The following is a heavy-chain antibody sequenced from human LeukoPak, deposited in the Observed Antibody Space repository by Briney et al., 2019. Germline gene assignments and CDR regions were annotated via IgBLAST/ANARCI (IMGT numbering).Heavy chain of an antibody. CDR1: GYTFTSYY. V-gene: IGHV1-46*01. Sequence: APVKVSCKASGYTFTSYYMHWVRQAPGQGLEWMGIINPSGGSTSYAQKFQGRVTMTRDTSTSTVYMELSSLRSEDTAVYYCARAVVYDNVWGSYPTDYWGQGTLVTVSS. CDR2: INPSGGST. D-gene: IGHD3-16*01. J-gene: IGHJ4*02. CDR3: ARAVVYDNVWGSYPTDY.